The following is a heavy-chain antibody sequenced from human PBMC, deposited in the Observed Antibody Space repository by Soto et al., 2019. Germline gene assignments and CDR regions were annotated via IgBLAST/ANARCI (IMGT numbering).Heavy chain of an antibody. CDR3: ARGRGSYEQFDY. CDR2: VKQDGNEK. J-gene: IGHJ4*02. D-gene: IGHD1-26*01. CDR1: GFTFSSYW. Sequence: VQLVESGGGLVQPGGSLRLSCAASGFTFSSYWMSWVRQAPGKGLEWVANVKQDGNEKYYVDSVKGRFTISRDNAKNSLYLQMNSLRAEDTAVYYCARGRGSYEQFDYWGQGTLVTVSS. V-gene: IGHV3-7*03.